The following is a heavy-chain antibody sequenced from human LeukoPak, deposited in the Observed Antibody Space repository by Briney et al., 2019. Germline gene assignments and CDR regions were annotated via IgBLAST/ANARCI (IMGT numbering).Heavy chain of an antibody. D-gene: IGHD3-22*01. Sequence: SETLSLTCAVYGGSFSGYYWSWIRQPPGKGLEWIGEIYHNGNTNYDPSLKSRVTISVDTSNNQFSLRLSSVTAADTALYYCARQPLYDTSGYGQFDYWGQGTLVTVSS. CDR3: ARQPLYDTSGYGQFDY. CDR2: IYHNGNT. CDR1: GGSFSGYY. V-gene: IGHV4-34*01. J-gene: IGHJ4*02.